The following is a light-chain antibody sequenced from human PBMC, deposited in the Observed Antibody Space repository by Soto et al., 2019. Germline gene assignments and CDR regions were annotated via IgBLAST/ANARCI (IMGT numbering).Light chain of an antibody. J-gene: IGKJ1*01. CDR2: DTS. CDR3: QQYNPPWT. Sequence: EIVMTQSPATLSVSPGERATLSCRASQDVSGHLAWFQQKPGQAPRLLIYDTSTRATAIPVRFSGSGSGTEFTLTISSLQSEDFAVHFCQQYNPPWTFGQGTKVEIK. V-gene: IGKV3-15*01. CDR1: QDVSGH.